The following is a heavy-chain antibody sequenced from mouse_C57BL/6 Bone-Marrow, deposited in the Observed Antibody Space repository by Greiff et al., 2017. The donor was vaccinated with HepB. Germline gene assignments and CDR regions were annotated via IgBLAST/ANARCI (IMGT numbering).Heavy chain of an antibody. CDR2: IYPGSGST. Sequence: QVQLQQPGAELVKPGASVKMSCKASGYTFTSYWITWVKQRPGQGLEWIGDIYPGSGSTNYNEKFKSKATLTVDTSSSTAYRQLSSLTSEDAAVYYCARLNYYGSSYRWYFDVWGTGTTVTVSS. D-gene: IGHD1-1*01. V-gene: IGHV1-55*01. J-gene: IGHJ1*03. CDR1: GYTFTSYW. CDR3: ARLNYYGSSYRWYFDV.